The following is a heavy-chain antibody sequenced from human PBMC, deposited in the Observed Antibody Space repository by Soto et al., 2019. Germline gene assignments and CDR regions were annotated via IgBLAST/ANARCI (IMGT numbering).Heavy chain of an antibody. CDR2: IYYSGST. V-gene: IGHV4-31*03. Sequence: QVQLQESGPGLVKPSQTLSLTCTVSGGSISSGGYYWRWIRQHPGNGLEWIGYIYYSGSTYYNPSLKGGGIIAVVTSKNQFSLKLSSVTAADTAVYYCARGEGGGFDYWGQGTLVTVSS. CDR3: ARGEGGGFDY. CDR1: GGSISSGGYY. J-gene: IGHJ4*02. D-gene: IGHD3-16*01.